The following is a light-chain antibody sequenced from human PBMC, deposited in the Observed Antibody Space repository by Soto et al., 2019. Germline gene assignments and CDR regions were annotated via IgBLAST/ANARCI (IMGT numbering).Light chain of an antibody. Sequence: EIMLTQSPGTLSLSPEERATLSCRASQSVSNYLAWYQQKPGQAPRLLIYGASNRATGIPARFSGSGSGTDFSLTISSLEPEDVAVYYCQQRSNWPSITFGQGTRLE. CDR1: QSVSNY. J-gene: IGKJ5*01. CDR2: GAS. V-gene: IGKV3-11*01. CDR3: QQRSNWPSIT.